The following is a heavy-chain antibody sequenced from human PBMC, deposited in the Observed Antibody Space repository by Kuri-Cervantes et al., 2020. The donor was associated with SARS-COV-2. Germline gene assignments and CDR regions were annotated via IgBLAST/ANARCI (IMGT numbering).Heavy chain of an antibody. CDR2: INPNSGVT. D-gene: IGHD3/OR15-3a*01. Sequence: ASVKVSCKAFGYTFNIYDINWVRQAPGQGLECMGWINPNSGVTGYAQKFQGRVIMTRDTSRNTAYMELSSLRSEDTAVYFCARYLDWERGIDSWGQGTRGTGSS. V-gene: IGHV1-8*02. CDR1: GYTFNIYD. J-gene: IGHJ4*02. CDR3: ARYLDWERGIDS.